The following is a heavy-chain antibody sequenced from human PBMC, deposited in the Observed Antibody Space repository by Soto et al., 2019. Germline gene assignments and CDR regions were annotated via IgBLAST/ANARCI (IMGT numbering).Heavy chain of an antibody. CDR2: ISDDGDKK. V-gene: IGHV3-30-3*01. D-gene: IGHD6-6*01. CDR1: GFTLTNYA. Sequence: QVQLVEAGGGVVQPGRSLRLSCAASGFTLTNYAMHWVRQAPGKGLEWLAVISDDGDKKYYAASVKGRFTISIDNSNKTLYLQMNSLRPEDTAVYYCARDRDRSSTLFDYWGQGTLVTVS. CDR3: ARDRDRSSTLFDY. J-gene: IGHJ4*02.